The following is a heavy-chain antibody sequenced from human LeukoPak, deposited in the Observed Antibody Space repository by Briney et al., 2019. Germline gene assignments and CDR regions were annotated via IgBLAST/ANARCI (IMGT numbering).Heavy chain of an antibody. CDR1: GYTFTSYD. CDR3: ARRPRTLGDYVWRSYRLRDYYCYYMDV. D-gene: IGHD3-16*02. V-gene: IGHV1-8*01. J-gene: IGHJ6*03. CDR2: MNPNSGNT. Sequence: GASVKVSCKASGYTFTSYDINWVRQATGQGLEWMGWMNPNSGNTGYAQKFQGRVTMTRNTSISTAYMELSSLRSEDTAVYYCARRPRTLGDYVWRSYRLRDYYCYYMDVWGKGTTVTISS.